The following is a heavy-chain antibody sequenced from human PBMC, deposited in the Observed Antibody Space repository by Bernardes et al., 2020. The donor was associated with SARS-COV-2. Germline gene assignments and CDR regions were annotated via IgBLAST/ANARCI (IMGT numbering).Heavy chain of an antibody. D-gene: IGHD3-9*01. J-gene: IGHJ6*02. V-gene: IGHV4-59*01. CDR1: GGSISSYY. CDR3: ARDGAVRYFDWSHYYYGMDV. CDR2: IYYSGST. Sequence: ETLSLTCTVSGGSISSYYWSWIRQPPGKGLEWIGYIYYSGSTNYNPSLKSRVTISVDTSKNQFSLKLSSVTAADTAVYYCARDGAVRYFDWSHYYYGMDVWGQGTTVTVSS.